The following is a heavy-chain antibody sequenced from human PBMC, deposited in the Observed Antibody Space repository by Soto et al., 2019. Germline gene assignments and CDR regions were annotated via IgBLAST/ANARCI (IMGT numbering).Heavy chain of an antibody. CDR2: IYYSGST. Sequence: PSETLSLTCTVSGGSISSYYWSWIRQPPGKGLEWIGYIYYSGSTNYNPSLKSRVTISVDTSKNQFSLKLSSVTAADTAVYYCARVMKNGGGSSSYYYYCGLDVWGQGTTVTVSS. CDR3: ARVMKNGGGSSSYYYYCGLDV. V-gene: IGHV4-59*01. CDR1: GGSISSYY. D-gene: IGHD6-6*01. J-gene: IGHJ6*02.